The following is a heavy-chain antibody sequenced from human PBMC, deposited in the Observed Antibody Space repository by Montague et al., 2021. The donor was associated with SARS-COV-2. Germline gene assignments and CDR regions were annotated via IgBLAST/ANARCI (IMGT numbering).Heavy chain of an antibody. CDR3: ARGRQHFNMIVVVMTGGEYYFDY. CDR1: GGSFSDYF. D-gene: IGHD3-22*01. V-gene: IGHV4-34*01. CDR2: INHRGTS. J-gene: IGHJ4*02. Sequence: SETLSLTFAVYGGSFSDYFWTWIRQPPGKGLEWIGEINHRGTSNYNPSLKSRVSISVDTSKNQFSLYLGSVTAADTAVYYCARGRQHFNMIVVVMTGGEYYFDYWGRGTLVTVSS.